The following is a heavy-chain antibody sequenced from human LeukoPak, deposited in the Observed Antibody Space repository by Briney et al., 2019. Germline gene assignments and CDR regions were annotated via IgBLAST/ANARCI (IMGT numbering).Heavy chain of an antibody. CDR1: GYTFTSYG. Sequence: ASVKVSCKASGYTFTSYGISWVRQAPGRGLEWIGWISAYNGNTNYAQKLQGRVTMTTDTSTSTAYMELRSLRSDDTAVYYCARVIGIAAAPPEEIDYWGQGTLVTVSS. V-gene: IGHV1-18*01. CDR2: ISAYNGNT. D-gene: IGHD6-13*01. J-gene: IGHJ4*02. CDR3: ARVIGIAAAPPEEIDY.